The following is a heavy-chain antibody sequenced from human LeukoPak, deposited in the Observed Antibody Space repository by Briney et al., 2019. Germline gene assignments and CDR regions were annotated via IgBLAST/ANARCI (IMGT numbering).Heavy chain of an antibody. CDR1: EYTFTGYY. D-gene: IGHD4-17*01. V-gene: IGHV1-2*02. CDR2: INPNNGGT. J-gene: IGHJ3*02. CDR3: ARLGDYLYVDAFDI. Sequence: ASVKVSCKASEYTFTGYYMHWVRQARGQGLEWMGWINPNNGGTNYARKFQGRVTMTRDTSISTAYMDLSRLRSDDTAVYYCARLGDYLYVDAFDIWGQGTMVTVSS.